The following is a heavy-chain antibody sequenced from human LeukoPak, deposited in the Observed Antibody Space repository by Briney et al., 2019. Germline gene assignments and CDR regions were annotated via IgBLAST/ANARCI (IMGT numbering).Heavy chain of an antibody. J-gene: IGHJ5*02. Sequence: ASVKVSCKASGYTFTSYDINWVRQATGQGLEWMGWMNPNSGNTGYAQKFQGRVTITRNTSISTAYMELSSLRSEDTAVYYCARAYDFSLHWFDPWGQGTLVTVSS. V-gene: IGHV1-8*03. CDR1: GYTFTSYD. D-gene: IGHD3-3*01. CDR3: ARAYDFSLHWFDP. CDR2: MNPNSGNT.